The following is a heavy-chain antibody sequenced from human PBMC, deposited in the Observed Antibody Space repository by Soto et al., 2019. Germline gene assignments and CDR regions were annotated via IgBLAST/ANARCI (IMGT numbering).Heavy chain of an antibody. V-gene: IGHV1-18*01. CDR1: GYTFTSYG. D-gene: IGHD2-15*01. CDR3: SRATYIVVSPEATFNFDN. CDR2: ISAYSGQR. Sequence: GASVKVSCKGSGYTFTSYGFNWVRQAPGQGLEWMGWISAYSGQRQYAQKFQDRVTMTIEASTRTAYMELRRLRSDDTAVYYCSRATYIVVSPEATFNFDNWGQGTQVTVSS. J-gene: IGHJ4*02.